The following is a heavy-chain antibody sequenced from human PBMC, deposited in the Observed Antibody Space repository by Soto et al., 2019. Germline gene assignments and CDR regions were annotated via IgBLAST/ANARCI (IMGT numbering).Heavy chain of an antibody. J-gene: IGHJ4*02. V-gene: IGHV1-69*04. CDR3: ARDRSKGTYYDSSGYSFDY. D-gene: IGHD3-22*01. Sequence: SVKVSCKASGDTFNFYSINWVRQAPGLGLEWMGRVNPIVSMSNYAQKFQGRVTITADESTSTAYMELSSLRSEDTAVYYCARDRSKGTYYDSSGYSFDYWGQGTLVTVSS. CDR1: GDTFNFYS. CDR2: VNPIVSMS.